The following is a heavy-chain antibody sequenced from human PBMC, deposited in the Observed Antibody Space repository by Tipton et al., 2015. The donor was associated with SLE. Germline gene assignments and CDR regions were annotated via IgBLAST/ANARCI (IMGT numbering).Heavy chain of an antibody. CDR3: ASPSGSRDY. Sequence: TLSLTCTVSGGSISSSCYYWGWIRHPPGKGLEWIGSIYYSGSTYYNPSLKSRVTISVDTSKNQFSLKLSSVTAADTAVYYCASPSGSRDYWGQGTLVTVSS. J-gene: IGHJ4*02. V-gene: IGHV4-39*07. CDR2: IYYSGST. D-gene: IGHD1-26*01. CDR1: GGSISSSCYY.